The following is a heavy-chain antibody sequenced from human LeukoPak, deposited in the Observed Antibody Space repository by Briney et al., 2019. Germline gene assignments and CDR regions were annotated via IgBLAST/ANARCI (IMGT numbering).Heavy chain of an antibody. V-gene: IGHV4-61*02. Sequence: SETLSLTCTVSGGSISSGSYYWSWIRQPAGKGLEWIGRIYTSGSTNYNPSLKSRVTMSVDTSKNQFSLKLSSVTAADTAVYYCARDLKVVTPSCAFDIWGQGTMVTVSS. CDR3: ARDLKVVTPSCAFDI. J-gene: IGHJ3*02. CDR2: IYTSGST. D-gene: IGHD4-23*01. CDR1: GGSISSGSYY.